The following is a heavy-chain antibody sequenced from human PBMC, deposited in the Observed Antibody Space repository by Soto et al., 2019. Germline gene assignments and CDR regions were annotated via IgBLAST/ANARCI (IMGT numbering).Heavy chain of an antibody. J-gene: IGHJ4*02. Sequence: QLQLQESGSGLVKPSETLSLTCTVSGASINSSSYYWGWVRQPPGKGLEWIGTIYYSGSTFFNPSLKSRLTMSVDTSNNRFSLKLNSVTAADTAVYYCARLPRWGTSLGYWGQGTLVTVSS. V-gene: IGHV4-39*01. CDR2: IYYSGST. D-gene: IGHD2-8*02. CDR3: ARLPRWGTSLGY. CDR1: GASINSSSYY.